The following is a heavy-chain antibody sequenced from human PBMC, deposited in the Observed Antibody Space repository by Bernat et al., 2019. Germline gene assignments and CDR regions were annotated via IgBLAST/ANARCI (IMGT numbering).Heavy chain of an antibody. D-gene: IGHD2-15*01. J-gene: IGHJ3*02. V-gene: IGHV3-7*04. CDR2: IKQDGSEK. CDR1: GFTFSSYW. CDR3: ARGDCSGGSCQRDAFDI. Sequence: EVQLVESGGGLVQPGGYLRLSCAASGFTFSSYWMSWVRQAPGKGLEWVANIKQDGSEKYYVDSWKGRFTISRDNAKNSLYLQMNSLGAEDTAVYYCARGDCSGGSCQRDAFDIWGQGTMVTVSS.